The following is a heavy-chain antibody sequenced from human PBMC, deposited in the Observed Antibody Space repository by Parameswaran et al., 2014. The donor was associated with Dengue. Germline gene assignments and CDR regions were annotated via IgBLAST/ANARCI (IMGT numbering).Heavy chain of an antibody. CDR2: INAGNGNT. D-gene: IGHD2/OR15-2a*01. J-gene: IGHJ4*02. Sequence: WVRQAPGQRLEWMGWINAGNGNTKYSQKFQGRVTITRDTSASTAYMELSSLRSEDTAVYYCARVSTTSKLFDYWGQGTLVTVSS. CDR3: ARVSTTSKLFDY. V-gene: IGHV1-3*01.